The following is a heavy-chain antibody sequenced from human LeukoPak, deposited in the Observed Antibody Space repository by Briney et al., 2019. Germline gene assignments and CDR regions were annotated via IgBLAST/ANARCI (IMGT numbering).Heavy chain of an antibody. D-gene: IGHD3-22*01. CDR1: GYTFTSYG. Sequence: ASVKVSCKASGYTFTSYGISWVRQAPGQGLEWMGWISAHNGNTNYAQIFQGRVTMTTDTSTSTAYMELRSLRSDDTAVYFCARTTYYYDSSGYFQHWGQGTLVTVSS. CDR2: ISAHNGNT. J-gene: IGHJ1*01. CDR3: ARTTYYYDSSGYFQH. V-gene: IGHV1-18*01.